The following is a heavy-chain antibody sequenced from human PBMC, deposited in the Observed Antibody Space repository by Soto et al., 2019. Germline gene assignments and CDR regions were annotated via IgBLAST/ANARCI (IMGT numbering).Heavy chain of an antibody. CDR3: AKIRITMIVVVPEGGPMDV. Sequence: PGGSLRLSCAASGFTFISYAMSWVLQAPGKGLEWVSAISGSGGSTYYADSVKGRFTISRDNSKNTLYLQMNSLRAEDTAVYYCAKIRITMIVVVPEGGPMDVWGQGTTVTVSS. V-gene: IGHV3-23*01. CDR2: ISGSGGST. J-gene: IGHJ6*02. CDR1: GFTFISYA. D-gene: IGHD3-22*01.